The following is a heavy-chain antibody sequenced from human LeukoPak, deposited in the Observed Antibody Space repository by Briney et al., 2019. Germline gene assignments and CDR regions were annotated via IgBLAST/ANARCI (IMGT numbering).Heavy chain of an antibody. CDR3: ARDLVAGHCNPYY. CDR1: GFTFSNYW. V-gene: IGHV3-7*05. J-gene: IGHJ4*02. CDR2: IKHDGSEK. Sequence: GGSLRLSCAASGFTFSNYWMSWVRQGPGKWLEWVANIKHDGSEKYYVDSVKGRFTISRDNAKDSLYLQMNSLRAEDTAVYYCARDLVAGHCNPYYWGQGTLVTVSS. D-gene: IGHD2-21*01.